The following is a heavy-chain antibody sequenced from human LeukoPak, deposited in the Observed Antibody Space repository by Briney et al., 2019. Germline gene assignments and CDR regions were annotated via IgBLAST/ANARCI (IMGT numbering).Heavy chain of an antibody. CDR2: IFYTGST. J-gene: IGHJ4*02. CDR1: GGSISSYY. CDR3: ARSYYGSGSYLYFDY. Sequence: SETLSLTCTVSGGSISSYYWSWIRQPPGKGLEWIGYIFYTGSTSYNPSLKSRVTMSVDTSKNQFSLKLSSVTAADTAVYYCARSYYGSGSYLYFDYWGQGTLVTVSS. D-gene: IGHD3-10*01. V-gene: IGHV4-59*12.